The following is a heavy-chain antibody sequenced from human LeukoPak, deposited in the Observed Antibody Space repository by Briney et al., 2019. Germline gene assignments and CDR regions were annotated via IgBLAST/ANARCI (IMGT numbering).Heavy chain of an antibody. CDR2: ISAYNGNT. CDR3: AREDYYDSSGYYYVFDY. J-gene: IGHJ4*02. CDR1: GYTFTSYG. V-gene: IGHV1-18*01. D-gene: IGHD3-22*01. Sequence: GASVKVSCKASGYTFTSYGISWVRQAPGQGLEWMGWISAYNGNTNYAQKLQGRVTMTTDTSTSTAYMELRGLRSDDTAVYYCAREDYYDSSGYYYVFDYWGQGTLVTVSS.